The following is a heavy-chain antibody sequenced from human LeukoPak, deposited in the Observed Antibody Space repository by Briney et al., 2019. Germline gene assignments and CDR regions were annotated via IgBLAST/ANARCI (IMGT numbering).Heavy chain of an antibody. CDR1: GFSFSSYG. CDR3: ARIGGNYGSGSYYNAAIGTIDY. J-gene: IGHJ4*02. V-gene: IGHV3-66*01. D-gene: IGHD3-10*01. CDR2: IYSGGST. Sequence: GGSLRLSCAASGFSFSSYGMSWVRQAPGKGLEWVSVIYSGGSTYYADSVKGRFTISRDNSKNTLYLQMNSLRAEDTAVYYCARIGGNYGSGSYYNAAIGTIDYWGQGTLVTVSS.